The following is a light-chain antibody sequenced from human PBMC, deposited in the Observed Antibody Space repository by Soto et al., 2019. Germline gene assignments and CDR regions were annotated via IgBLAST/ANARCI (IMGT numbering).Light chain of an antibody. V-gene: IGLV1-44*01. CDR2: SNN. CDR3: AAWDASMGGFYV. Sequence: QSLLTQPPSASGTPGQRVTISCSGSRSSIGSNTVNWYQHLPGSAPKLLIYSNNHRPSGVPDRFSASKAGASASLAISGLQSEDEGDYYCAAWDASMGGFYVFGQGTKVTV. J-gene: IGLJ1*01. CDR1: RSSIGSNT.